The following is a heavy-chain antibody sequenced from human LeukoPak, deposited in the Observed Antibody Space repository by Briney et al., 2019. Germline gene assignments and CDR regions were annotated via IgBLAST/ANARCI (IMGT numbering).Heavy chain of an antibody. CDR3: AKGGSSFYYSFEF. V-gene: IGHV3-23*01. CDR1: GFSFSTYA. D-gene: IGHD3-16*01. CDR2: ISDSGANT. J-gene: IGHJ4*02. Sequence: GPLRLSCAASGFSFSTYAMSWVRQAPGKGLEWVSGISDSGANTYYADSVRGRFTISRDNSKNTLYLQMNNLRAEDTAVYYCAKGGSSFYYSFEFWGQGTLVTVSS.